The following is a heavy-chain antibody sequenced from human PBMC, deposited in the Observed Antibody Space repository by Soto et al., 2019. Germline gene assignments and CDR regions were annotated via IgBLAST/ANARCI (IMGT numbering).Heavy chain of an antibody. CDR1: EFTFSNYA. J-gene: IGHJ4*02. CDR3: AKSPLSRNPRLTLTTCFDY. CDR2: ISDTGDST. V-gene: IGHV3-23*01. Sequence: EVQLLESGGDLVQPGGSLRLSCAGSEFTFSNYAVSWVRQAPGKGLEWVSTISDTGDSTYYADSVRGRFTISRDNSKNTLYLQMVSLRAEDTAVFFCAKSPLSRNPRLTLTTCFDYWGQGALVTDSS. D-gene: IGHD4-17*01.